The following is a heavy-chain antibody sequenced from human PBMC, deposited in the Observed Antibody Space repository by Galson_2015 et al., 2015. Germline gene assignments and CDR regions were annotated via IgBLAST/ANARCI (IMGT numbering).Heavy chain of an antibody. D-gene: IGHD3-3*01. Sequence: SLRLSCAASGFTFRDYSMNWVRHAPGKGLEWISYISNGGSTIYYADSVKGRFTISRDNAKNSLYLQMNSLRDEDTAVYYCARDGPGVLRFLDVWGKGTTVTVSS. CDR2: ISNGGSTI. V-gene: IGHV3-48*02. CDR1: GFTFRDYS. J-gene: IGHJ6*04. CDR3: ARDGPGVLRFLDV.